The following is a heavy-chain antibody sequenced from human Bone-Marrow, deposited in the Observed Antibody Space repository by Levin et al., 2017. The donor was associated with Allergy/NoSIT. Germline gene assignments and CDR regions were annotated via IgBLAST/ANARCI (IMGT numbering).Heavy chain of an antibody. D-gene: IGHD7-27*01. CDR3: ARVNWGSDDAFDI. Sequence: GESLKISCAASGFTFSDYYMSWIRQAPGKGLEWVSYISSSGSTIYYADSVKGRFTISRDNAKNSLYLQMNSLRAEDTAVYYCARVNWGSDDAFDIWGQGTMVTVSS. CDR1: GFTFSDYY. V-gene: IGHV3-11*01. CDR2: ISSSGSTI. J-gene: IGHJ3*02.